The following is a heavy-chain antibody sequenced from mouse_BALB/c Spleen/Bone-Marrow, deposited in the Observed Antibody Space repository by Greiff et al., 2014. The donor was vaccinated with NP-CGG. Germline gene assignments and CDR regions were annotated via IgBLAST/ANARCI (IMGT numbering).Heavy chain of an antibody. J-gene: IGHJ3*01. Sequence: QVQLKESGAELAKPGASVKMSCKASGYTFTSYWMHWGKQRPGQGLEWIGYIDPSTGYTEYNQKFKDKATLTADKSSSTAYMQLSSLTSENSAVYYCARSATMIFAYWGQGTLVTVSA. CDR3: ARSATMIFAY. CDR1: GYTFTSYW. D-gene: IGHD2-4*01. CDR2: IDPSTGYT. V-gene: IGHV1-7*01.